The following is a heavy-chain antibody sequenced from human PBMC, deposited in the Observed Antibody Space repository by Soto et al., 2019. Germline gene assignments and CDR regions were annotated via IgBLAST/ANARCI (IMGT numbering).Heavy chain of an antibody. CDR1: GGSISSGGYY. V-gene: IGHV4-31*03. J-gene: IGHJ4*02. Sequence: QVQLQESGPGLVKPSQTLSLTCTVSGGSISSGGYYWSWIRQHPGKGLEWIGYIYYSGSTYYNPSLKSRVTMAVDTSKNQFSLKLSSVTAADTAVYYCARYTVVRRGSLYYFDYWGQGTLVTVSS. D-gene: IGHD3-16*01. CDR3: ARYTVVRRGSLYYFDY. CDR2: IYYSGST.